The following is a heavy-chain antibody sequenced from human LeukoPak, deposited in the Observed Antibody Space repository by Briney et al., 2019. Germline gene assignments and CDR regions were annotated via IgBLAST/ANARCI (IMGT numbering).Heavy chain of an antibody. J-gene: IGHJ4*02. CDR2: IGTPDGNT. CDR3: AKYVPSTTKPTRYFDY. V-gene: IGHV3-23*01. D-gene: IGHD4-17*01. Sequence: PGGSLRLSCAASGFTFSSYAMTWVRQAPGKGLEWVSVIGTPDGNTHYADSVRGRFTISRDNSRSMLYLQINSLRAEDTAVYYCAKYVPSTTKPTRYFDYWGQGTLVTVSS. CDR1: GFTFSSYA.